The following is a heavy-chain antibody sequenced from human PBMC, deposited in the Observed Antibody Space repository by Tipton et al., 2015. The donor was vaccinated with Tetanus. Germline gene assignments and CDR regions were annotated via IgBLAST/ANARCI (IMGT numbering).Heavy chain of an antibody. CDR2: VSSSGRT. Sequence: TLSLTCSVTGGSLRGGDYHWSWIRQPPGKGLEWLAYVSSSGRTNSNYDLKSRITTSHDTSKNQFFLRLTSVTSADTAVYCCARANYDNFKKGPFDSWGQGTLVIVSS. D-gene: IGHD3-3*01. CDR3: ARANYDNFKKGPFDS. CDR1: GGSLRGGDYH. J-gene: IGHJ4*02. V-gene: IGHV4-61*08.